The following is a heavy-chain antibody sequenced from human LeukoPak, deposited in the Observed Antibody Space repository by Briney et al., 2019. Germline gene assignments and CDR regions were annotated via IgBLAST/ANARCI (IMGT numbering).Heavy chain of an antibody. CDR3: ASSTDGDYDFWSGYFV. J-gene: IGHJ4*02. Sequence: ASVKVSCKASGYTFTSYGISWVRQAPGQGLEWMGWISAYNGNTNYAQKLQGRVTMTPDTSTSTAYMELRSLRSDDTAVYYCASSTDGDYDFWSGYFVWGQGTLVTVSS. D-gene: IGHD3-3*01. CDR1: GYTFTSYG. V-gene: IGHV1-18*01. CDR2: ISAYNGNT.